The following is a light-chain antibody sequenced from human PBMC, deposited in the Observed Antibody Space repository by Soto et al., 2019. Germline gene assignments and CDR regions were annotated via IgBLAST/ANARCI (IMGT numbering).Light chain of an antibody. J-gene: IGLJ2*01. CDR1: KLGDKY. CDR3: QTWDSSTVV. Sequence: SYELTQPPSVSVSPGQTASITCSGDKLGDKYVCWYQQRPGQSPVLVIYQDIKRPSGIPERFSGSNSGTTATLTISGTQATDEADYYCQTWDSSTVVFGGGTTVTVL. V-gene: IGLV3-1*01. CDR2: QDI.